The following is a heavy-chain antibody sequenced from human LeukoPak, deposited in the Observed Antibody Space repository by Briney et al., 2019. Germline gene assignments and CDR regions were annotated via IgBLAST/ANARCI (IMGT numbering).Heavy chain of an antibody. CDR3: ARSAFPGSYWYFDL. D-gene: IGHD6-25*01. CDR2: LYYSGNT. Sequence: SETLSHTCTVSGGSISSYYWSWIRQPPGKGLEWIGHLYYSGNTNYNPPLKSRVTISVDTSNNQFSLRLSSVTAADTAVYYCARSAFPGSYWYFDLWGRGTLVTVSS. V-gene: IGHV4-59*01. CDR1: GGSISSYY. J-gene: IGHJ2*01.